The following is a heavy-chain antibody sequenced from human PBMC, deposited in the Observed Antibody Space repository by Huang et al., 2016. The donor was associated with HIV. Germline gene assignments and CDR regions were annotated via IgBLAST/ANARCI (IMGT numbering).Heavy chain of an antibody. CDR3: ARLTSGWYQDY. Sequence: QVQLVQSGPEVKKPGASVKVSCQTSGYIFSNYDINWDRQAPGQGLQGMGWLKPNSGKTAYGQNFQGRVTLTRSTSTGAAYMVLNSLTSQDTAVYYCARLTSGWYQDYWGQGTLVTVSS. V-gene: IGHV1-8*01. CDR2: LKPNSGKT. J-gene: IGHJ4*02. D-gene: IGHD6-19*01. CDR1: GYIFSNYD.